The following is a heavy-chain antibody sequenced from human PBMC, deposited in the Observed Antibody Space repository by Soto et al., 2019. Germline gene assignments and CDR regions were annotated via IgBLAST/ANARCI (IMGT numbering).Heavy chain of an antibody. CDR3: ARVSVDVPE. J-gene: IGHJ4*02. V-gene: IGHV1-2*02. CDR2: IDPKSAGT. D-gene: IGHD6-6*01. CDR1: GPTFIAYY. Sequence: QLLQSGAQVKKPGASVRVSCKTSGPTFIAYYIHWVRQAAGQGLEWMGWIDPKSAGTTYDQKFLGRLTMTRDTSINTAYMDLNRLPSDGTAVYYCARVSVDVPEWGQGTLITVSS.